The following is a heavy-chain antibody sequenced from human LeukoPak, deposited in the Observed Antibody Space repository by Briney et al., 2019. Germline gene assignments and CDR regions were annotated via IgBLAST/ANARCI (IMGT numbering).Heavy chain of an antibody. CDR3: AKEMYYYGSGSSPDY. J-gene: IGHJ4*02. D-gene: IGHD3-10*01. V-gene: IGHV3-23*01. CDR1: GFTFSNYG. CDR2: ISGSGGST. Sequence: GGSLRLSCAASGFTFSNYGMSWVRQAPGKGLEWVSGISGSGGSTYYADSVKGRFTISRDNSKNTLYLQMNSLTAEDTAVFYCAKEMYYYGSGSSPDYWGQGTLVTVSS.